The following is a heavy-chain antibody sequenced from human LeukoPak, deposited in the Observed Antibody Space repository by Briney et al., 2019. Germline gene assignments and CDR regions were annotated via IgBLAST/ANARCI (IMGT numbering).Heavy chain of an antibody. CDR2: IYSGGTT. CDR1: GFTVSRNY. J-gene: IGHJ4*02. CDR3: ARDDYYDSSGLDY. V-gene: IGHV3-66*01. Sequence: PGGSLRLSCAASGFTVSRNYMTWVRQAPGKGLEGGSVIYSGGTTDYADSVKGRFTISRDNSKNTLFLQMNSLRAEDTAVYYCARDDYYDSSGLDYWGQGTLVTVSS. D-gene: IGHD3-22*01.